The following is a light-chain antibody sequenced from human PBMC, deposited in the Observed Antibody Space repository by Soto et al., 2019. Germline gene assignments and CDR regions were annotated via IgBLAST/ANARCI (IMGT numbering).Light chain of an antibody. CDR3: QTWGTGIRV. CDR2: LNSDGSY. Sequence: QSVLAQSPSASASLGASVKLTCTLSSGHSNYAIAWHQQQPGKGPRYLMRLNSDGSYSKGDGIPDRFSGSSSGAERYLIISSLQYEDEADYYCQTWGTGIRVFGGGTKVTVL. CDR1: SGHSNYA. V-gene: IGLV4-69*01. J-gene: IGLJ3*02.